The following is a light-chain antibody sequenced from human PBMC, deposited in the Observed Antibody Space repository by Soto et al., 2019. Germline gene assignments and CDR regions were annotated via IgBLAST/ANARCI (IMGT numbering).Light chain of an antibody. J-gene: IGKJ5*01. V-gene: IGKV1-39*01. Sequence: VAITWLASQSISTYLNWYQQKPGKAPKVLIYAASNLQSGVPPRFSGSGSGTDFTLTISSLQPEDVATYFCQQSYRTPITFGQGTRLEI. CDR2: AAS. CDR3: QQSYRTPIT. CDR1: QSISTY.